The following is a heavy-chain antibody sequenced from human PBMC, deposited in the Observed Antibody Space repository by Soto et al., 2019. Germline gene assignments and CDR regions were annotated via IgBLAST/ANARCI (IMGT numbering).Heavy chain of an antibody. CDR1: GFTFSNAW. J-gene: IGHJ4*02. V-gene: IGHV3-15*07. CDR2: IKSKTDGGTT. Sequence: PGGSLRHSCAAFGFTFSNAWMNWVRQAPGKGLEWVGRIKSKTDGGTTDYAAPVKGRFTISRDDSKNTLYLQMNSLKTEDTAVYYCTTDTDYYDSSGYPDYWGQGTLVTVSS. CDR3: TTDTDYYDSSGYPDY. D-gene: IGHD3-22*01.